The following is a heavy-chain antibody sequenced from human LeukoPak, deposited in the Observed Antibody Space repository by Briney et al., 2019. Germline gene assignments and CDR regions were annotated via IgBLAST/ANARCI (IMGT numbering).Heavy chain of an antibody. Sequence: SVKVSCKASGFTFTSHDYNWVRQATGQGLEWMGGIIPIFGTANYAQKFQGRVTITADESTSTAYMELSSLRSEDTAVYYCAIRGPYYYDSSGYYYDDYFDYWGQGTLVTVSS. CDR1: GFTFTSHD. D-gene: IGHD3-22*01. V-gene: IGHV1-69*13. CDR2: IIPIFGTA. J-gene: IGHJ4*02. CDR3: AIRGPYYYDSSGYYYDDYFDY.